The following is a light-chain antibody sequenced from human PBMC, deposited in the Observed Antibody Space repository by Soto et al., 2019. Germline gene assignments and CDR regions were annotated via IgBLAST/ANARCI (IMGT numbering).Light chain of an antibody. Sequence: IVLTKSPDTLSLSPGERATLSCRASQSVSSSYLAWYQQKPGQAPRLLIYGASSRATGIPDRFSGSGSGTDFTLTISRLEPEDFAVYFCQQYGSSPFTFGPGTTVDIK. CDR3: QQYGSSPFT. CDR1: QSVSSSY. J-gene: IGKJ3*01. V-gene: IGKV3-20*01. CDR2: GAS.